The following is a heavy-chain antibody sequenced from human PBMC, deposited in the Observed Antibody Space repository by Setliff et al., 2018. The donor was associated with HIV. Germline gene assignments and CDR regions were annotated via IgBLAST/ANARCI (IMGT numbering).Heavy chain of an antibody. J-gene: IGHJ4*02. Sequence: WIRQPPGKGLEWVSTISGSGGSTYYADSVKGRFTISRDNSENTLYLQMNSLRAEDTAVYYCAKEKGAHSYADYWGQGTLVTVSS. CDR3: AKEKGAHSYADY. V-gene: IGHV3-23*01. CDR2: ISGSGGST. D-gene: IGHD5-18*01.